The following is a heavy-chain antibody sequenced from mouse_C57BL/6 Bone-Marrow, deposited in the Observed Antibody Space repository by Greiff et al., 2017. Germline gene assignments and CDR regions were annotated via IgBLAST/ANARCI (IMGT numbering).Heavy chain of an antibody. CDR1: GFTFSDYG. CDR2: LSNLAYSI. V-gene: IGHV5-15*01. Sequence: EVHLVESGGGLVQPGGSLKLSCAASGFTFSDYGMAWVRQAPRKGPEWVAFLSNLAYSIYYADTVTGRFTISRENAKNTLYLEMSSLRSEDTAMYYCARQGRRGFAYWGQGTLVTVSA. CDR3: ARQGRRGFAY. J-gene: IGHJ3*01.